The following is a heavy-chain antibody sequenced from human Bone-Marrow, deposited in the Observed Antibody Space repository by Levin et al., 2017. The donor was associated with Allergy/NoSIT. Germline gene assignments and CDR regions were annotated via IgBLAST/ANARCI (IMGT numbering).Heavy chain of an antibody. D-gene: IGHD3-16*01. CDR2: IGHNGTQT. J-gene: IGHJ6*02. Sequence: GGSLRLSCVVSGFIFRNYGMHWVRQAPGKGLEWLAAIGHNGTQTYYIKSVKGRFTISRDNPKSTLYVQMNNLRADDTATYFCASDFGAYANGMDVWGRGTRVTVS. CDR1: GFIFRNYG. CDR3: ASDFGAYANGMDV. V-gene: IGHV3-33*01.